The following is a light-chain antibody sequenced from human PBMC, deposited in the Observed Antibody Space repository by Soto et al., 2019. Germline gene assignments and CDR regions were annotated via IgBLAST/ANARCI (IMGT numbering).Light chain of an antibody. CDR3: AAWDASLSGYV. J-gene: IGLJ1*01. Sequence: QSVLTQPPSASGTPGERVTISCSGRSSNIGSKTVNWYQQLPGTVPKLLIYNSYQRPSGVPDRFSGSKSGTSASLAISGLQSEDEADYYCAAWDASLSGYVFGAGTKVTVL. V-gene: IGLV1-44*01. CDR2: NSY. CDR1: SSNIGSKT.